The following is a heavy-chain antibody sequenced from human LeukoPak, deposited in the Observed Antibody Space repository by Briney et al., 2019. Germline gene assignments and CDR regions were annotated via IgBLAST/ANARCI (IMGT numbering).Heavy chain of an antibody. J-gene: IGHJ4*02. CDR1: GGTFSSYA. V-gene: IGHV1-69*05. Sequence: SVKVSCKASGGTFSSYAISWVRQAPGQGLEWMGGIIPIFGTANYAQKFQGRVTITTDESTSTAYMELSSLRSEDTAVYYCARSPKGDSSGYCYAPHFDYWGQGTLVTVSS. CDR3: ARSPKGDSSGYCYAPHFDY. CDR2: IIPIFGTA. D-gene: IGHD3-22*01.